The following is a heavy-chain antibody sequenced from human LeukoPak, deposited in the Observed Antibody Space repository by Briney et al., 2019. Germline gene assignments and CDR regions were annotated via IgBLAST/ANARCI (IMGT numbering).Heavy chain of an antibody. D-gene: IGHD2-8*01. Sequence: SETLSLTCTVSGGSISSYYWSWIRQPPGKGLEWIGYFYYSGSTNYNPSLKSRSTISVDTSKNQFSLRLSSVTAADTAVYFCAKWASDNRAFDLWGQGTLVTVSS. V-gene: IGHV4-59*08. CDR3: AKWASDNRAFDL. CDR2: FYYSGST. J-gene: IGHJ4*02. CDR1: GGSISSYY.